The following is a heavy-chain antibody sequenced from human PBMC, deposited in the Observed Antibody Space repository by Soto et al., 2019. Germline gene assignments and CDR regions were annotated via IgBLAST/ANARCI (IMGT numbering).Heavy chain of an antibody. V-gene: IGHV1-69*04. CDR1: GVTFSSYT. D-gene: IGHD3-10*01. CDR2: IIPILGIA. Sequence: SVKVPCKAPGVTFSSYTISWVRQAPGQGLEWMGRIIPILGIANYARKFQGRVTITADKSTSTAYMELSSLRSEDTAVYYCARDSVAPHGAFDIWGQGTMVTVSS. CDR3: ARDSVAPHGAFDI. J-gene: IGHJ3*02.